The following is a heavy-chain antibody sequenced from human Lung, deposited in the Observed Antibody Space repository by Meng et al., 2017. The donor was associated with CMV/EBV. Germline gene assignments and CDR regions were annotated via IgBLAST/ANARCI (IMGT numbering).Heavy chain of an antibody. CDR3: ARAPPIVGASFDS. V-gene: IGHV1-69*12. D-gene: IGHD1-26*01. CDR2: IIPIFGTT. CDR1: GRTFNSYA. Sequence: QVQLVQSGAEWKKPGSSVKVSCKTSGRTFNSYATSWGRQAPGQGLEWMGGIIPIFGTTNYAQKFQGRIRFTADESTSTAYMELSSLRSEDTAVYYCARAPPIVGASFDSWGQGTMVTVSS. J-gene: IGHJ4*02.